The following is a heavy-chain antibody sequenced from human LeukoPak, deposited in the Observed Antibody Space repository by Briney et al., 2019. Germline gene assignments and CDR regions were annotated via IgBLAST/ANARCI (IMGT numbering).Heavy chain of an antibody. V-gene: IGHV3-64D*06. CDR3: VGFRATAGLY. D-gene: IGHD6-13*01. CDR1: GFTFSSYA. CDR2: ITSNGGST. Sequence: PGGSLRLSCSASGFTFSSYAMYWVRQAPGKGLEYVSAITSNGGSTYYADSVKGRFTISRDNSRNTLYLQMSSLRADDTAVYYCVGFRATAGLYWGQGTLVTVS. J-gene: IGHJ4*02.